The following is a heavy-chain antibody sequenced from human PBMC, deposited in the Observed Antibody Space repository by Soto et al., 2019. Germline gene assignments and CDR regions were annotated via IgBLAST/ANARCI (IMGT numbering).Heavy chain of an antibody. V-gene: IGHV1-2*02. D-gene: IGHD1-1*01. CDR1: GYTFTGYY. J-gene: IGHJ5*02. Sequence: EASVKVSCKASGYTFTGYYMHWVRQAPGQGLEWMGWINPNSGGTNYAQKFQGRVTMTRDTSISTAYMELSRLRSDDTAVYYCARGTGNPKGWFDPWGQGTLVTVSS. CDR2: INPNSGGT. CDR3: ARGTGNPKGWFDP.